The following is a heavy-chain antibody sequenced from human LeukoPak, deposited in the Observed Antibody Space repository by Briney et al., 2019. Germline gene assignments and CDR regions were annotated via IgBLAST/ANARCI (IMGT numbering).Heavy chain of an antibody. Sequence: GGSLRLSCAASGFTFSSYSMNWVRQAPGKGLEWVSYISSSSSTIYYADSVKGRFTISRDNAKNSLYLQMNSLRAEDTAVYYCAGLYYYDSSGYYVYNWFDPWGQGTLVTVSS. CDR2: ISSSSSTI. CDR3: AGLYYYDSSGYYVYNWFDP. CDR1: GFTFSSYS. D-gene: IGHD3-22*01. J-gene: IGHJ5*02. V-gene: IGHV3-48*04.